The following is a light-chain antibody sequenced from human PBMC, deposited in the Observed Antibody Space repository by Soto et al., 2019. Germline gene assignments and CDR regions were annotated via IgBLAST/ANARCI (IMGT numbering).Light chain of an antibody. CDR2: EAS. J-gene: IGKJ1*01. V-gene: IGKV1-6*01. Sequence: AIQVTQSPSSLSASVGDRVTISCRASQGIGNNLGWYQQKPGKAPKLLIYEASTLQTEVASRFSGSGSGTDFTLTISSLQPEDFATYYCLQDYKYPWMFGQGTKVEVK. CDR3: LQDYKYPWM. CDR1: QGIGNN.